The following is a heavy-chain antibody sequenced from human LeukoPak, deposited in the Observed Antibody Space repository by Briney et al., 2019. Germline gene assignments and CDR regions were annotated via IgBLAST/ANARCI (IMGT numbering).Heavy chain of an antibody. J-gene: IGHJ5*02. CDR2: IYHSGRT. Sequence: SETLSLTCKVSGYSIRSGYYWGWIRQPPGKGLEWIGSIYHSGRTYYNPSIKSRVTISVDTSKTQFSLKLSSVTAADMAVYCCARAYSLAAGLDPWGQGTLVTVSS. CDR3: ARAYSLAAGLDP. V-gene: IGHV4-38-2*02. D-gene: IGHD6-13*01. CDR1: GYSIRSGYY.